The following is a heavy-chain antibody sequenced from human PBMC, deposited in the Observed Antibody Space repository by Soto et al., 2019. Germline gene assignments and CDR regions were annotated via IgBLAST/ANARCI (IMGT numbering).Heavy chain of an antibody. CDR2: ISYDGSNK. J-gene: IGHJ6*02. D-gene: IGHD1-26*01. Sequence: GGSLRLSCAASGFTFSSYAMHWVRQAPGKGLEWVAVISYDGSNKYYADSVKGRFTISRDNSKNTLYLQMNSLRAEDTAVYYCARDHSAEVGATVYYYYGMDVWGQGTTVTVSS. V-gene: IGHV3-30-3*01. CDR3: ARDHSAEVGATVYYYYGMDV. CDR1: GFTFSSYA.